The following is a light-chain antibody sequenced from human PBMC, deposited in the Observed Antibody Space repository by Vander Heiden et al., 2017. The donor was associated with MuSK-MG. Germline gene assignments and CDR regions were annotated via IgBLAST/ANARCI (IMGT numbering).Light chain of an antibody. V-gene: IGKV1-5*01. CDR3: QQEHTEMYT. CDR2: DAS. Sequence: DIQMTQSPSTLSAPVGDTVTITCRASQSVSSWLAWYQQKPGKAPKLLIYDASSLQSGVPSRFSGSGLATQFTLTISSLQPDDFATYYCQQEHTEMYTFGQGTTV. J-gene: IGKJ2*01. CDR1: QSVSSW.